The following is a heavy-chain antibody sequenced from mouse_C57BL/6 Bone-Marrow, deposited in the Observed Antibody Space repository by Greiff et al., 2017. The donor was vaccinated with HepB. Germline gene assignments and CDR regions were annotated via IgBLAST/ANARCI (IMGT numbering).Heavy chain of an antibody. CDR2: INPGSGGT. CDR3: ARRVRQLRLRCWYFDV. Sequence: QVQLKQSGAELVRPGTSVKVSCKASGYAFTNYLIEWVKQRPGQGLEWIGVINPGSGGTNYNEKFKGKATLTADKSSSTAYMQLSSLTSEDSAVYFCARRVRQLRLRCWYFDVWGTGTTVTVSS. CDR1: GYAFTNYL. J-gene: IGHJ1*03. V-gene: IGHV1-54*01. D-gene: IGHD3-2*02.